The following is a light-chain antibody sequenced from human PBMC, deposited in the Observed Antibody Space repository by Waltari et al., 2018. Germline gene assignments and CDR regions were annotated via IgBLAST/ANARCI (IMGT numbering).Light chain of an antibody. V-gene: IGLV2-14*01. Sequence: QSALTQPASVSGSPGQSITISCTGTSNDVGGYDYVSWFQQHPDKAPKLMIYGVTNRPSGFSNRFFGSNSGNTASLTISGLQAEDEADYYCSSYTRSDTLVFGGGTRLTVL. CDR1: SNDVGGYDY. CDR2: GVT. J-gene: IGLJ3*02. CDR3: SSYTRSDTLV.